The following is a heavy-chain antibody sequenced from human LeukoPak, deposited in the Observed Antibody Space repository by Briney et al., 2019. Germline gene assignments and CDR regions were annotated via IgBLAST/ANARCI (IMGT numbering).Heavy chain of an antibody. CDR2: MNPNSGNT. CDR1: RGTFSSYT. V-gene: IGHV1-8*03. D-gene: IGHD6-6*01. Sequence: ASVKVSCKASRGTFSSYTINWVRQATGQGLEWMGWMNPNSGNTGYAQKFQGRVTITRNTSISTAYMELSSLRSEDTAVYYCARGWSIAARRHWFDPWGQGTLVTVSS. CDR3: ARGWSIAARRHWFDP. J-gene: IGHJ5*02.